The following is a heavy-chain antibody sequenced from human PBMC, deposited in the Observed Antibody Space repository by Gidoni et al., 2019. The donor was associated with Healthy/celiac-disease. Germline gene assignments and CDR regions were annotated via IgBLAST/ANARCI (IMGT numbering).Heavy chain of an antibody. J-gene: IGHJ4*02. CDR2: INHSGST. V-gene: IGHV4-34*01. Sequence: QVQLQQWGAGLLKPSETLSLTCAVYGGSFSGYYWSWIRQPPGKGLEWIGEINHSGSTNYNPSLKSRVTISVDTSKNQFSLKLSSVTAADTAVYYCAREPGLGDDYWGQGTLVTVSS. CDR3: AREPGLGDDY. CDR1: GGSFSGYY. D-gene: IGHD3-16*01.